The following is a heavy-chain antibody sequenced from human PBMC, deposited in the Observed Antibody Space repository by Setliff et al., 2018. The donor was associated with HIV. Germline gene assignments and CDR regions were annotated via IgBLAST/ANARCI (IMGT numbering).Heavy chain of an antibody. CDR3: ARHAAGPDGPFDY. CDR2: VYHTGST. D-gene: IGHD2-2*01. V-gene: IGHV4-38-2*01. Sequence: SETLSLTCGVSGYSMSSGYYWGWIRQPPGKGVEWIGNVYHTGSTYYNPSLKSRVTISVDTSKNQFSLKLSSVIAADTAVYYCARHAAGPDGPFDYWGQGTLVTVSS. CDR1: GYSMSSGYY. J-gene: IGHJ4*02.